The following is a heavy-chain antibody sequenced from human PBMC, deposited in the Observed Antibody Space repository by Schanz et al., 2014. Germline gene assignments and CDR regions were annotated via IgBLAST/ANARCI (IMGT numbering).Heavy chain of an antibody. CDR1: GGTFSSST. V-gene: IGHV1-69*08. J-gene: IGHJ6*02. CDR3: AKVDRTRYYAMDV. D-gene: IGHD3-9*01. CDR2: IIPILDKT. Sequence: QVQLVQSGAEVKKPGSSVKVSCKASGGTFSSSTLTGVRQAPGQGLEWMGRIIPILDKTNYAQKFQGRVTMTADKSTSTVYMEVSGLRSEDTAVYYCAKVDRTRYYAMDVWGQGTTVTVSS.